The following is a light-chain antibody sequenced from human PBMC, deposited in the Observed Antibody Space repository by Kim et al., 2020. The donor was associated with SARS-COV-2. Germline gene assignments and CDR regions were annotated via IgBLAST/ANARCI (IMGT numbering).Light chain of an antibody. V-gene: IGKV1-5*03. CDR2: KAS. Sequence: DIQMTQSRSTLSASVGDRVTITCRASQSISSWLAWYQQKPGKAPKVLIYKASSLESGVPSRFSGSGSGTEFTLTISSLQPDDFATYYCQGYISWTFGQGTKVDIK. J-gene: IGKJ1*01. CDR1: QSISSW. CDR3: QGYISWT.